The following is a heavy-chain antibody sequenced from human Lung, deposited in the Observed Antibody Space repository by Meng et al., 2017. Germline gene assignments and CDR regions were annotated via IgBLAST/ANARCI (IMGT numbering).Heavy chain of an antibody. CDR2: IYHSGGT. CDR3: ARGLGEAVVPRTMFDY. D-gene: IGHD2-2*01. Sequence: QVQRQESGPGLVKPSGTLSLTCGVSGGSISSSNWWSWVRQPPGKGLEWIGEIYHSGGTKYNPSLKSRVTISVDKSKNHFSLKLSSVTAADTAVYYCARGLGEAVVPRTMFDYWGQGTLVTVSS. J-gene: IGHJ4*02. V-gene: IGHV4-4*02. CDR1: GGSISSSNW.